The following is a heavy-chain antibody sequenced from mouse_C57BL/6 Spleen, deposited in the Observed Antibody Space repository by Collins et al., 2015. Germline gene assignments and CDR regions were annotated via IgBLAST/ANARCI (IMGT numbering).Heavy chain of an antibody. D-gene: IGHD1-1*01. CDR1: GFTFTDYY. J-gene: IGHJ2*01. CDR2: IRNKANGYTT. CDR3: ARYVGSSPFDY. Sequence: EVKLVESGGGLVQPGGSLSLSCAASGFTFTDYYMSWVRQPPGKALEWLGFIRNKANGYTTEYSASVKGRFTISRDNSQSILYLQMNALRAEDSATYYCARYVGSSPFDYWGQGTTLTVSS. V-gene: IGHV7-3*01.